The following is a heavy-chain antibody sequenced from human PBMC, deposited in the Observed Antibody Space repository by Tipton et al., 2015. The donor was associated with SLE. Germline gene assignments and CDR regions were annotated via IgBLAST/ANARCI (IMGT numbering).Heavy chain of an antibody. CDR3: ARDSDWKYAIDH. V-gene: IGHV3-21*01. Sequence: SLRLSCAASGFTFSSYSMNWVRQAPGKGLEWVSSISSSSSYIYYADSVKGRFTISRDSSKNTLYLQMNSLRAEDTAVYYCARDSDWKYAIDHWGQGTLVTVSS. D-gene: IGHD1-7*01. CDR1: GFTFSSYS. J-gene: IGHJ4*02. CDR2: ISSSSSYI.